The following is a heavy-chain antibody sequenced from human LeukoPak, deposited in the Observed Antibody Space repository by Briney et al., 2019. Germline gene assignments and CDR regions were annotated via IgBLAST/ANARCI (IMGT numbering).Heavy chain of an antibody. CDR1: GFTFSSHG. D-gene: IGHD5-24*01. CDR3: AKDFPDGSRNWGFDY. J-gene: IGHJ4*02. Sequence: GGSLRLSCVASGFTFSSHGMNWVRQAPGKGLEWVAYIDTSRDKIYYTDSAKGRFTISRDNAKNSLFLQMYSLRAEDTAVYYCAKDFPDGSRNWGFDYWGQGTLVTVSS. CDR2: IDTSRDKI. V-gene: IGHV3-48*04.